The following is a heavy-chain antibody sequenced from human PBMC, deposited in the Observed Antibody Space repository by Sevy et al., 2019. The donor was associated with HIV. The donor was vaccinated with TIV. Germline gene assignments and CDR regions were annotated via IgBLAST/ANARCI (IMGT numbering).Heavy chain of an antibody. V-gene: IGHV3-64D*06. Sequence: GGSLRLSCSASGFTFSSYAMHWVRQAPGKGLEYVSAISSNGVSTYYADSVKGRFTISRDNSKNTLYLQMSSLRAEDTAVYYCVKDPTIFGVVIIPLAFDIWGQGTMVTVSS. CDR3: VKDPTIFGVVIIPLAFDI. CDR1: GFTFSSYA. J-gene: IGHJ3*02. D-gene: IGHD3-3*01. CDR2: ISSNGVST.